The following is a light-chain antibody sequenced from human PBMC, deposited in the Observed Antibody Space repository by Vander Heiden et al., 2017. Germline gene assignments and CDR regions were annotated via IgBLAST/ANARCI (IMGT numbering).Light chain of an antibody. CDR3: QQSYSTPRT. CDR1: HSISSY. V-gene: IGKV1-39*01. CDR2: AAS. Sequence: IQMTHSLSSLSTSGGDRVTITCRARHSISSYLNWYQQKPGKAPKLLIYAASSLQSGVPSRFSGSGSGTDFTRTSSSLQPEDCATYYCQQSYSTPRTFGQGTKLEIK. J-gene: IGKJ2*01.